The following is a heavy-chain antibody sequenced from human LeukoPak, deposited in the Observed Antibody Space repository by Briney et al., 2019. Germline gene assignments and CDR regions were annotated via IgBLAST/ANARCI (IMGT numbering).Heavy chain of an antibody. V-gene: IGHV4-4*07. Sequence: PSETLSLTCTVSGGSISSYSWSWIRQPAGKGLEWLGRIYTSGSTNYNPSLKSRVTMSVDTSKNQFSLKLSSVTAADTAVYFCAREPRGCSSTSCLADWFDPWGQGTLVTVSS. CDR3: AREPRGCSSTSCLADWFDP. CDR1: GGSISSYS. CDR2: IYTSGST. D-gene: IGHD2-2*01. J-gene: IGHJ5*02.